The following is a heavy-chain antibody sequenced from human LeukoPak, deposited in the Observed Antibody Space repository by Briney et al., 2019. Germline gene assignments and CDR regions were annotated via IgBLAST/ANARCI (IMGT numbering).Heavy chain of an antibody. CDR2: ISGSGGST. J-gene: IGHJ6*03. V-gene: IGHV3-23*01. CDR1: GFTFSSYV. CDR3: ATEENGWYNSYYYMDD. D-gene: IGHD6-19*01. Sequence: PGGSLRLSCAASGFTFSSYVMSWVRQAPGKGLEWVSAISGSGGSTYYADSVKGRFTISRDNSKNTLYLQMSRLRVGDTAVYYCATEENGWYNSYYYMDDWGKGTTVTISS.